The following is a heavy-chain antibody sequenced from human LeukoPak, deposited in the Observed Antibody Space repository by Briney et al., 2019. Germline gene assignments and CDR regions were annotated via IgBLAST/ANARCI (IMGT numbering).Heavy chain of an antibody. CDR2: ISYDGSNK. J-gene: IGHJ4*02. V-gene: IGHV3-30-3*01. Sequence: GGSLRLSCAASGFTFSSYAMHWVRQAPGKGLEWVAVISYDGSNKYYADSVKGRFTISRDNSKNTLYLQMNSLRAEDTAVYYCAKDGIQLWNTGLRYWGQGTLVTVSS. D-gene: IGHD5-18*01. CDR3: AKDGIQLWNTGLRY. CDR1: GFTFSSYA.